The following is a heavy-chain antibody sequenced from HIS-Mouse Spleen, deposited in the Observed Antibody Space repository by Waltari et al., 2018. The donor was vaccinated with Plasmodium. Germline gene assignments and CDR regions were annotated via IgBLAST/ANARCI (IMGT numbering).Heavy chain of an antibody. Sequence: QVTLRESGPALVKPTQTLTLTCTFSGFSLSTSGMCVTWIRQPPGKALEWLARIDWDDDQYYRTTLKTRLTISKDTSKNQVVLTMTNMEPVDTAAYYCARTTYSSSSAKYYYYGMDVWGQGTTVTVSS. CDR3: ARTTYSSSSAKYYYYGMDV. CDR2: IDWDDDQ. D-gene: IGHD6-6*01. V-gene: IGHV2-70*15. CDR1: GFSLSTSGMC. J-gene: IGHJ6*02.